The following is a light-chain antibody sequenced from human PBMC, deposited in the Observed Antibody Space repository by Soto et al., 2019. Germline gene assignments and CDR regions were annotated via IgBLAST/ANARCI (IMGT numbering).Light chain of an antibody. Sequence: DIQMTQSPSSLSASVGDRVTITCRASQGISNYLAWYQQKPGKVPKLLIYAASTLQSGVPSRFSGSGSGTDFTLTISSLKPAGVATYSGRKNNSGLPSFGEGTRLEIK. J-gene: IGKJ5*01. V-gene: IGKV1-27*01. CDR1: QGISNY. CDR3: RKNNSGLPS. CDR2: AAS.